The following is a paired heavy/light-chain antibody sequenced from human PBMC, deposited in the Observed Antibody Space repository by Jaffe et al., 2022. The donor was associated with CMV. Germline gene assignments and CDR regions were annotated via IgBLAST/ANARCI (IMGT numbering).Light chain of an antibody. CDR2: ENY. CDR3: GTWDSGLSIWV. Sequence: QSVLTQPPSVSAAPGQKVTISCSGSNSNIAKNYVSWHQHLPGTAPKLLIYENYKRPSGIPDRFSGSTSGTSATLAISGLQSGDEADYYCGTWDSGLSIWVFGGGTKLTVL. CDR1: NSNIAKNY. V-gene: IGLV1-51*02. J-gene: IGLJ3*02.
Heavy chain of an antibody. V-gene: IGHV3-13*04. D-gene: IGHD1-26*01. CDR1: GFTLKNYD. CDR2: IGSGGDT. CDR3: TRLSPWDMFGMDV. J-gene: IGHJ6*02. Sequence: EVQLVESGGGLVQPGASLRLSCAASGFTLKNYDMHWVRRGSGKGLEWVSVIGSGGDTYYAASVKGRFTISRETAKNSLYLQMNRLTVGDTAVYFCTRLSPWDMFGMDVWGQGTTVTVSS.